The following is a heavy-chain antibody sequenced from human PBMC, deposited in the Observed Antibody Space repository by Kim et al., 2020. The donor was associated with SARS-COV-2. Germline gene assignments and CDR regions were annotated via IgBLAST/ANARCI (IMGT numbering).Heavy chain of an antibody. CDR1: GFTFSSYG. D-gene: IGHD3-10*01. CDR3: AKDNVNGSGTNWFDP. CDR2: ISYDGSNK. Sequence: GGSLRLSCAASGFTFSSYGMHWVRQAPGKGLEWVAVISYDGSNKYYADSVKGRFTISRDNSKNTLYLQMNSLRAEDTAVYYCAKDNVNGSGTNWFDPWGQGTLVTVSS. J-gene: IGHJ5*02. V-gene: IGHV3-30*18.